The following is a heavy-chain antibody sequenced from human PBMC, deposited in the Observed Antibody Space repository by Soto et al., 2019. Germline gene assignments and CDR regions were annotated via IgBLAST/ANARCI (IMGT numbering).Heavy chain of an antibody. Sequence: PGESLKISCKVSGYSFTSYWIRWVRQMPGKGLEWMGRIDPSDSYTNSSPSFQGHVTISADKSISTAYLQWSSLTASDTAMYSCAGLPVFGADDYDYGRDEWGQGSTVTVTS. CDR1: GYSFTSYW. CDR2: IDPSDSYT. J-gene: IGHJ6*02. V-gene: IGHV5-10-1*01. CDR3: AGLPVFGADDYDYGRDE. D-gene: IGHD3-3*01.